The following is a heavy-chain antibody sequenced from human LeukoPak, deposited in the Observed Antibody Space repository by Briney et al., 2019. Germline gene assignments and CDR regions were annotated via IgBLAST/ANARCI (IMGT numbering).Heavy chain of an antibody. Sequence: PSGTLSLTCTVSGGSISSSSYYWGWIRQPPGKGLEWIGSIYYSGSTYYNPSLKSRVTISVDTSKNQFSLKLSSVTAADTAVYYCATDSVGDTTAFDYWGQGTLVTVSS. CDR1: GGSISSSSYY. CDR3: ATDSVGDTTAFDY. V-gene: IGHV4-39*07. CDR2: IYYSGST. J-gene: IGHJ4*02. D-gene: IGHD1-26*01.